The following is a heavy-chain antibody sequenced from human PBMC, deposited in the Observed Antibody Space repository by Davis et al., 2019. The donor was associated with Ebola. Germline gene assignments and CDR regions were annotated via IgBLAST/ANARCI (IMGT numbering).Heavy chain of an antibody. CDR1: GGSISGYY. D-gene: IGHD3-22*01. Sequence: SETLSSTGTILGGSISGYYWSWIRQAPGKGLEFIGYVFHTGRTNSKASLKSRVTISVDTSKSQFSLRLSSVTAADTAVYYCARGPSYISEWALEFWGRGTLVTVSA. CDR2: VFHTGRT. V-gene: IGHV4-59*08. J-gene: IGHJ4*02. CDR3: ARGPSYISEWALEF.